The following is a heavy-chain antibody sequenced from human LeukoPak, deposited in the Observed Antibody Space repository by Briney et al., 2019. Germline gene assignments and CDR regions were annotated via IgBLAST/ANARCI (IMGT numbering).Heavy chain of an antibody. J-gene: IGHJ5*02. D-gene: IGHD1-26*01. CDR2: IYSGGST. CDR3: AATQDNWFDP. CDR1: GGSFSGYY. Sequence: ETLSLTCAVYGGSFSGYYWSWVRQAPGKGLEWVSVIYSGGSTYYADSVKGRFTISRDNSKSTLYLQMNSLRAEDTAVYYCAATQDNWFDPLGQGTLVTVSS. V-gene: IGHV3-66*02.